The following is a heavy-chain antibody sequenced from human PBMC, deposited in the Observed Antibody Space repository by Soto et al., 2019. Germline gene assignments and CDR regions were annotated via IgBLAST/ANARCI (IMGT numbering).Heavy chain of an antibody. J-gene: IGHJ3*02. CDR2: ISYDGNNK. D-gene: IGHD2-2*01. CDR1: GFTFSSYG. CDR3: ANSEYCITTSCSDAFDT. Sequence: GGSLRLSCAASGFTFSSYGIHWVRQAPGKGLEWVADISYDGNNKYYADSVKGRFTISRDNSKNTLYLQMNSLRAEDTAVYYCANSEYCITTSCSDAFDTWGQGTMVTVSS. V-gene: IGHV3-30*18.